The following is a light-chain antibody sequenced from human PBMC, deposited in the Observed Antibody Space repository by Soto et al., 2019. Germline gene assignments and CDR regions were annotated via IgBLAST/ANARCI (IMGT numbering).Light chain of an antibody. CDR2: AAS. CDR1: QSISSY. V-gene: IGKV1-39*01. CDR3: QRTYSTPFT. Sequence: DIQMTQSPSSLSASVGDRVTITCRASQSISSYLSWYQQKPGKAPKLLISAASSLKSGVPPRFSGSGSGTDFTLTISSLQPEAVATYYCQRTYSTPFTFGQGTKVEIK. J-gene: IGKJ1*01.